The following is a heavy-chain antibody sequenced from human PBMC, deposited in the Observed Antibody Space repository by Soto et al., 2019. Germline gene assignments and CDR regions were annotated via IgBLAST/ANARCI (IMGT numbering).Heavy chain of an antibody. CDR1: GFTFENYA. J-gene: IGHJ6*02. Sequence: PGGSLRLSCVASGFTFENYAMSWVRQAPGKGLEWVSAISGSGGTTYYSDSVKGRFTISRDNSKNTVYLQRNDLRVEDAAEYFCAKDSWAIFGVPAGEYYAMDVWGQGTTVTVSS. CDR3: AKDSWAIFGVPAGEYYAMDV. CDR2: ISGSGGTT. V-gene: IGHV3-23*01. D-gene: IGHD3-3*01.